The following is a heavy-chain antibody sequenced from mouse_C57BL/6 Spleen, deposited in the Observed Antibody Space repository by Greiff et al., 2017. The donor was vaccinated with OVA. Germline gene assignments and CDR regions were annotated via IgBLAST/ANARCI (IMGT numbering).Heavy chain of an antibody. CDR2: IYPGDGDT. CDR1: GYAFSSYW. Sequence: VQLQESGAELVKPGASVKISCKASGYAFSSYWMNWVKQRPGKGLEWIGQIYPGDGDTNYNGKFKGKATLTADKSSSTAYMHLRRLTSEASAVYVCAKDGYDDDPAWFAYWGQGTLVTVSA. J-gene: IGHJ3*01. V-gene: IGHV1-80*01. CDR3: AKDGYDDDPAWFAY. D-gene: IGHD2-4*01.